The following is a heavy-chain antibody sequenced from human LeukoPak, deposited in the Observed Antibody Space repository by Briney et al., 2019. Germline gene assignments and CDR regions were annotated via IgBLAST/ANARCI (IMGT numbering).Heavy chain of an antibody. V-gene: IGHV1-69*05. Sequence: SVKVSCKASGGTFSTYTISWVRQAPGQGLEWMGRISPIFGAANYAQKFQGRVTITTDESTSTAYMERSSLRSEDTTVYYCAREAVTTRDFDYWGQGTLVTVSS. CDR3: AREAVTTRDFDY. CDR2: ISPIFGAA. J-gene: IGHJ4*02. CDR1: GGTFSTYT. D-gene: IGHD4-17*01.